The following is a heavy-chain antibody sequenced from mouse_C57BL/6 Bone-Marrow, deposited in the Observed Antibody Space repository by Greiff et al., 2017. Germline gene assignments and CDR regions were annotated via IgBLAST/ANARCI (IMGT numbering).Heavy chain of an antibody. CDR3: ARPCYSNDWYFDV. J-gene: IGHJ1*03. V-gene: IGHV1-55*01. Sequence: QVQLQQPGAELVKPGASVKMSCKASGYTFTSYWITWVKQRPGQGLEWIGDIYPGSGSTNYNEKFKSKATLTVDTSSSTAYMQLSSRTSEDSAVYCCARPCYSNDWYFDVWGTVTTVTVSS. D-gene: IGHD2-5*01. CDR1: GYTFTSYW. CDR2: IYPGSGST.